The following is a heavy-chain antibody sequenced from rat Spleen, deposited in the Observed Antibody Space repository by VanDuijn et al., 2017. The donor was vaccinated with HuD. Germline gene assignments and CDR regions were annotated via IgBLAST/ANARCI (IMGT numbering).Heavy chain of an antibody. CDR1: GFIFSNYY. CDR3: ARDKHTMGIDDY. Sequence: VQLVESGGGLVQPGRSLKLSCAASGFIFSNYYMAWVRQAPGKGLDWVAYISGSSGTVYADALKGRFTISRDNAKNTLYLQLKSLKAEDTAIYYLARDKHTMGIDDYWGQRVMVTVSS. CDR2: ISGSSGT. J-gene: IGHJ2*01. V-gene: IGHV5-62*01. D-gene: IGHD1-9*01.